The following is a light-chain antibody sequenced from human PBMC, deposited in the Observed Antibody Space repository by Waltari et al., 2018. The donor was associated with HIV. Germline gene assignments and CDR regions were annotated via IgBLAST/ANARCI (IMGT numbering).Light chain of an antibody. CDR2: ANS. V-gene: IGLV1-44*01. CDR1: NSNIEYNT. Sequence: QYVLAQPPSASGTPGQRVAISCSGSNSNIEYNTVNWYQQFPGAAPRLRIDANSQRPSGVPDRFSASKSGTSASLAITGLQTEDEAHYYCATWDDNLRGLLFGGGTKVTVL. J-gene: IGLJ3*02. CDR3: ATWDDNLRGLL.